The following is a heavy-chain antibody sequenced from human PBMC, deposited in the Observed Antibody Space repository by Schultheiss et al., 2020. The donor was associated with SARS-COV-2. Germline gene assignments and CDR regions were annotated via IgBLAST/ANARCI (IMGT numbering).Heavy chain of an antibody. CDR1: GGSVSSGSYY. D-gene: IGHD6-13*01. V-gene: IGHV4-61*01. J-gene: IGHJ4*02. CDR3: ARETHSATWYRVDY. CDR2: IYYSGST. Sequence: TLSLTCTVSGGSVSSGSYYWSWIRQPPGKGLEWIGYIYYSGSTYYNPSLKSLVTISVDTSKNQFSLKLRSVTAADTAVYYCARETHSATWYRVDYWGRGTLVTVSS.